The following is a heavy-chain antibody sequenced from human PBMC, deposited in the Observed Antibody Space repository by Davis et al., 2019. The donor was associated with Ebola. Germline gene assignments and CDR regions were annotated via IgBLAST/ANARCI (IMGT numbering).Heavy chain of an antibody. CDR1: GFTFSSYS. D-gene: IGHD5-18*01. CDR2: ISSSSSYI. V-gene: IGHV3-21*04. CDR3: ARKGYGYVYYFDY. Sequence: GGSLRLSCAASGFTFSSYSMNWVRQAPGKGLEWVSSISSSSSYIYYADSVKGRFTISRDNAKNSLYLQMNSLRAEDTAVYYCARKGYGYVYYFDYWGQGTLVTVSS. J-gene: IGHJ4*02.